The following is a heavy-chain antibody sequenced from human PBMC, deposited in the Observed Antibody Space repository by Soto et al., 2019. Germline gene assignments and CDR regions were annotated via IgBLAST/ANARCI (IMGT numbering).Heavy chain of an antibody. CDR2: ISGSGGST. V-gene: IGHV3-23*01. J-gene: IGHJ4*02. D-gene: IGHD3-16*01. CDR3: AKVFGSLFGATPLPNV. Sequence: GGSLRLSCAASGFTFTNYAMSWVRQAPGKGLEWVSAISGSGGSTFYADSVKGRFTISRDNSKNTLYLQMNSLRVEDTAVYYCAKVFGSLFGATPLPNVWGQGTLVTVSS. CDR1: GFTFTNYA.